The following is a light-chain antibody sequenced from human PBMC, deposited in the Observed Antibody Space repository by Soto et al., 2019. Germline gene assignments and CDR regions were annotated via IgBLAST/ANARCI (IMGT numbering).Light chain of an antibody. CDR2: AAS. V-gene: IGKV3-20*01. CDR1: QSLTNY. Sequence: ALPQSPGTLSLSPGEGATLSCRASQSLTNYLAWYQQKPGQAPRLLIYAASTRATGIPDRFSGGGSGTDFTLTISRLEPEGFAVYWCLLHGTSPPMYIFGEGTKLEIK. J-gene: IGKJ2*01. CDR3: LLHGTSPPMYI.